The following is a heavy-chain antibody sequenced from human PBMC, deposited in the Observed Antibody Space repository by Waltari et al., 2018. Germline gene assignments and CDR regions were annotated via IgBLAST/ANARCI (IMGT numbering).Heavy chain of an antibody. CDR1: GGPISSHY. V-gene: IGHV4-59*11. D-gene: IGHD3-22*01. CDR2: IYYSGST. J-gene: IGHJ4*02. CDR3: ARVEDYYDSSGYLDY. Sequence: QVQLQESGPGLVKPSETLSLTCTVSGGPISSHYWSWIRQPPGKGLEWIGYIYYSGSTNYNPSLKSRVTISVDTSKNQFSLKLSSVTAADTAVYYCARVEDYYDSSGYLDYWGQGTLVTVSS.